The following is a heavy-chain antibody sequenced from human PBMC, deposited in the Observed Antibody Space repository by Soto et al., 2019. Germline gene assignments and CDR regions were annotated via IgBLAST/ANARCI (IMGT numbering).Heavy chain of an antibody. CDR2: INPNSGGA. V-gene: IGHV1-2*02. CDR3: ARSSALTISGVGGMDV. Sequence: ASVKVSCKASGYSFTGYYIHWVRQAPGQGLEWIGCINPNSGGANYAQKFQGRVTMTRDTSTTTAYMELSRLRSNDTAVFYCARSSALTISGVGGMDVWGQGATVTVSS. D-gene: IGHD3-3*01. CDR1: GYSFTGYY. J-gene: IGHJ6*02.